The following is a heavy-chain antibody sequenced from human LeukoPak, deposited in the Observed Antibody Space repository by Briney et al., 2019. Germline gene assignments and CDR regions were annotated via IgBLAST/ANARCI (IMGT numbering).Heavy chain of an antibody. D-gene: IGHD6-25*01. V-gene: IGHV5-51*01. CDR1: GYNFLNYW. Sequence: GESLKISCKVSGYNFLNYWIGWVRQMPGKGLEWMGIIYPDDSDTRYSPSFKGQLTLSVDKSTSTAYLQWSSLKASDTAMYYCARAPRSQRGYWGQGTLVTVSS. CDR2: IYPDDSDT. CDR3: ARAPRSQRGY. J-gene: IGHJ4*02.